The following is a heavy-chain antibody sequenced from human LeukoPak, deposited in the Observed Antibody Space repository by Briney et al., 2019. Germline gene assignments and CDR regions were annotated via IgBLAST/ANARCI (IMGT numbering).Heavy chain of an antibody. CDR1: GFTFSSYS. D-gene: IGHD3-9*01. Sequence: PGRSLRLSCAASGFTFSSYSMNWVRQAPGKGLEWVSSISSSSTYIYYADSVKGRFTISRDNAKNSVYLQMNSLRAEDTAVYYCARVRYFDWSPIDYWGQGTLVTVSS. J-gene: IGHJ4*02. V-gene: IGHV3-21*06. CDR2: ISSSSTYI. CDR3: ARVRYFDWSPIDY.